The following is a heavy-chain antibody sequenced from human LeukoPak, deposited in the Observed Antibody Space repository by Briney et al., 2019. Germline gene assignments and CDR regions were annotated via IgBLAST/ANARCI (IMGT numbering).Heavy chain of an antibody. CDR1: GFTFSSYA. Sequence: GGSLRLSCAASGFTFSSYAMHWVRQAPGKGLEYVSAISRNGGSAYYANSVKGRFTISRDNSKHTLYLQMGSLRAEDMAVCYCARASSSGYSSSWPIGTDPFDIWGQGTMVTVSS. V-gene: IGHV3-64*01. CDR2: ISRNGGSA. J-gene: IGHJ3*02. D-gene: IGHD6-13*01. CDR3: ARASSSGYSSSWPIGTDPFDI.